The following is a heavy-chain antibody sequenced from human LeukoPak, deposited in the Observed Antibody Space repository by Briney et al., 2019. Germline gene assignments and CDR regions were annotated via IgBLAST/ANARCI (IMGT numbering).Heavy chain of an antibody. D-gene: IGHD4-17*01. V-gene: IGHV3-7*01. Sequence: PGGSLRLSCAASGFTFSSYWMSWVRQALGKGLEWVANIKQDGSEKYYVDSVKGRFTISRDNAKNSLYLQMNSLRAEDTAVYYCARGSPLWGDYYFDYWGQGTLVTVSS. CDR1: GFTFSSYW. CDR2: IKQDGSEK. CDR3: ARGSPLWGDYYFDY. J-gene: IGHJ4*02.